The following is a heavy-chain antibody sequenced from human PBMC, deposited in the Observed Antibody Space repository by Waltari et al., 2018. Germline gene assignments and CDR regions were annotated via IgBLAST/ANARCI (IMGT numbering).Heavy chain of an antibody. Sequence: EMQLLESGGGLAQPGGSLRLSCAASGFTLTSYTLNWVRQAPGKGLEWVSLMRGSCLIDYADSVKGRFTISRDNSKNTVFLQMNSLRAEDTAVYYCAKDEGNRRAPTFGMDVWGHGTTVIVS. D-gene: IGHD3-16*01. J-gene: IGHJ6*02. CDR3: AKDEGNRRAPTFGMDV. CDR1: GFTLTSYT. V-gene: IGHV3-23*01. CDR2: MRGSCLI.